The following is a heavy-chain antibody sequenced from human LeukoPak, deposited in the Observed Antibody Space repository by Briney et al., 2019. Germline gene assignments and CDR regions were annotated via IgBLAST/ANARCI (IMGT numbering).Heavy chain of an antibody. J-gene: IGHJ4*02. CDR2: IIPIFGTA. CDR1: GGTFSSYA. D-gene: IGHD2-2*02. Sequence: SVKVSCKASGGTFSSYAISWVRQAPGQGLEWMGGIIPIFGTANYAQKFQGRVTITADESTSTAYMELSSLRSEDTAVYYCARVGGDRRGAYCSSTSCYNWGQGTLVTVSS. CDR3: ARVGGDRRGAYCSSTSCYN. V-gene: IGHV1-69*13.